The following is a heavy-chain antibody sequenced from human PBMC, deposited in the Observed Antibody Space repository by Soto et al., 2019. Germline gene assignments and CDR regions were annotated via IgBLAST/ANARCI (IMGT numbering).Heavy chain of an antibody. Sequence: QVQLVQSGAEVRKPGASVKISCKTSGYIFTSYFVHWVRQAPGQGLEWLGIINPYDGRPTYAQKLQGRPTITRARSTGKVDLEWTGLSSEDPATDYCRRVLEYYDMIDPLEYGGQGTLVTVPS. CDR3: RRVLEYYDMIDPLEY. J-gene: IGHJ4*02. V-gene: IGHV1-46*01. CDR1: GYIFTSYF. CDR2: INPYDGRP. D-gene: IGHD3-22*01.